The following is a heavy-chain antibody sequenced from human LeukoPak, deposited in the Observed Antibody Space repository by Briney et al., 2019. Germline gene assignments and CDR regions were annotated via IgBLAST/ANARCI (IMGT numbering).Heavy chain of an antibody. J-gene: IGHJ4*02. CDR1: GDSISGYY. CDR2: INHSGST. D-gene: IGHD6-13*01. V-gene: IGHV4-34*01. CDR3: ARHSSSWYGYKKTRAFDY. Sequence: PSETLSLTCTVSGDSISGYYWSWIRQPPGKGLEWIGEINHSGSTNYNPSLKSRVTISVDTSKNQFSLKLSSATAADTAVYYCARHSSSWYGYKKTRAFDYWGQGTLVTVSS.